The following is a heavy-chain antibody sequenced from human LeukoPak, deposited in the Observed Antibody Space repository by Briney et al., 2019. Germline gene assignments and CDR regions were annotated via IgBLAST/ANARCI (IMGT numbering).Heavy chain of an antibody. Sequence: ASVKVSCKASGYTFTSYGISWVRQALGQGLEWMGWISAYNGNTNYAQKLQGRVTMTTDTSTSTAYMELRSLRSDDTAVYYCARDERLAYYYGSGSYLPADYWGQGTLVTVSS. J-gene: IGHJ4*02. V-gene: IGHV1-18*01. D-gene: IGHD3-10*01. CDR1: GYTFTSYG. CDR2: ISAYNGNT. CDR3: ARDERLAYYYGSGSYLPADY.